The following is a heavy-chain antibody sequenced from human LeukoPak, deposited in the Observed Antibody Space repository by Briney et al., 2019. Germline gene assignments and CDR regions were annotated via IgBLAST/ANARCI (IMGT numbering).Heavy chain of an antibody. CDR1: GGSVSSGSYY. J-gene: IGHJ4*02. V-gene: IGHV4-30-2*01. CDR3: ARDLAGKNDY. CDR2: IYHSGST. Sequence: PSETLSLTCTVSGGSVSSGSYYWSWIRQPPGKGLEWIGYIYHSGSTYYNPSLKSRVTISVDRSKNQFSLKLSSVTAADTAVYYCARDLAGKNDYWGQGTLVTVSS. D-gene: IGHD1-14*01.